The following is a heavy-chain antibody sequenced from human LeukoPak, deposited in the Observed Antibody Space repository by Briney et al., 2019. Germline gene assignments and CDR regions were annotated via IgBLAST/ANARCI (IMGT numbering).Heavy chain of an antibody. CDR2: MNPNSGNT. V-gene: IGHV1-8*01. J-gene: IGHJ4*02. Sequence: AASVKVSCKASGYTFTSYDINWVRQATGQGLEWMGWMNPNSGNTGYAQKFQGRVTMTRNTSISTAYMELSSLRSEDTAVYYCARARTVTSTFDYWGQGTLVTVSS. CDR3: ARARTVTSTFDY. D-gene: IGHD4-17*01. CDR1: GYTFTSYD.